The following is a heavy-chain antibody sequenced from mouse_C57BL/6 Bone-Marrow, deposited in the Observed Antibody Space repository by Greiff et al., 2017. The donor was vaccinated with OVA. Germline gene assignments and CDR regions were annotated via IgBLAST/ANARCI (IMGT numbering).Heavy chain of an antibody. CDR1: GYTFTSYW. V-gene: IGHV1-55*01. CDR2: IYPGSGST. CDR3: AREDYYAMDY. Sequence: HVQLQPPWAELVKPGASVKMSCKASGYTFTSYWITWVKQRPGQGLEWIGDIYPGSGSTNYNEKFKSKATLTVDTSSSTAYMQLSSRTSEDSAVYYCAREDYYAMDYWGQGTSVTVSS. J-gene: IGHJ4*01.